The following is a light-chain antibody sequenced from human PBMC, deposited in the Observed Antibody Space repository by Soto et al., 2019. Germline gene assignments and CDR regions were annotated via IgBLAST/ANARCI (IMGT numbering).Light chain of an antibody. CDR3: QSHDNSLSGVV. J-gene: IGLJ2*01. CDR2: DND. CDR1: SSNIGAGFD. V-gene: IGLV1-40*01. Sequence: QAVVTQPPSVSGAPGQRIIISCTGSSSNIGAGFDVHWYQHLPGTAPKLLVYDNDNRPSGLPARFSDSRSGTSASLAITSLQADDEADYYCQSHDNSLSGVVFGGGTKVTVL.